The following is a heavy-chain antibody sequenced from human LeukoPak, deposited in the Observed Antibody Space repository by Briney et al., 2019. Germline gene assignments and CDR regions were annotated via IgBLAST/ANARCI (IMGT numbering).Heavy chain of an antibody. J-gene: IGHJ4*02. D-gene: IGHD2-15*01. Sequence: PSETLSLTCAVSGGSLNSYYWSWIRQPPGKGLEWIGNIYYSGSTYYNPSLKSRVTISVDTSENQFSLKLTSVTAADTAVYYCASRCPSYCTGGSCYSCDYWGRGTLVTVSS. V-gene: IGHV4-59*06. CDR2: IYYSGST. CDR3: ASRCPSYCTGGSCYSCDY. CDR1: GGSLNSYY.